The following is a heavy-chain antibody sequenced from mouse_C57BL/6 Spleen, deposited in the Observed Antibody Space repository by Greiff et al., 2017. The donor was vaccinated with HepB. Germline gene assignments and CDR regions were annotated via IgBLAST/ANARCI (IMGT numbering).Heavy chain of an antibody. D-gene: IGHD1-1*01. CDR2: IDPETGGT. Sequence: VQLQQSGAELVRPGASVTLSCKASGYTFTDYEMHWVKQTPVHGLEWIGAIDPETGGTAYNQKFKGKAILTADKSSSTAYMALRSLTSEDSAVYYCTRSLFYYGSSYDAMDYWGQGTSVTVSS. CDR1: GYTFTDYE. CDR3: TRSLFYYGSSYDAMDY. V-gene: IGHV1-15*01. J-gene: IGHJ4*01.